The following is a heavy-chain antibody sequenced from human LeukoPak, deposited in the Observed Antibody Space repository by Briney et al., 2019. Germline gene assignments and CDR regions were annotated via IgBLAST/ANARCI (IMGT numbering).Heavy chain of an antibody. Sequence: SETLSLTCTVSGGSISGSYWSWLRQPAGKGLEWIGRISSSGSANYNPSLKSRVTMSIDTSKNQFSPKLSTVTAADTAVYYCAKGPSGSYGFDYWGPGTQVTVSS. V-gene: IGHV4-4*07. J-gene: IGHJ4*02. CDR2: ISSSGSA. D-gene: IGHD6-19*01. CDR3: AKGPSGSYGFDY. CDR1: GGSISGSY.